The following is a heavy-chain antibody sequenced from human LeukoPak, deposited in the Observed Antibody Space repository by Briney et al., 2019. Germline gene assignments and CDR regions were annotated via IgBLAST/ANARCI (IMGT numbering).Heavy chain of an antibody. Sequence: GGSLRLSCAASGFTFSNFAMTWVRQAPGKGLEWVSSIVGSSSTYYADSLKGRFTISGDNAKNSLYLQMNSLRAEDTAVYHCARIGAGSSRDYWGQGTLVTVSS. J-gene: IGHJ4*02. CDR2: IVGSSST. D-gene: IGHD6-13*01. CDR1: GFTFSNFA. V-gene: IGHV3-21*01. CDR3: ARIGAGSSRDY.